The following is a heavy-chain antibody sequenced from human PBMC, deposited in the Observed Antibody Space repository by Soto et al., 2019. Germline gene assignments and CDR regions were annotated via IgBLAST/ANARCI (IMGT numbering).Heavy chain of an antibody. CDR1: GFNFNKCG. CDR2: VSNDGNNK. CDR3: AKVGEDSGGYYFDY. Sequence: QVQLMESGGGVVQPGRSQRLSCAASGFNFNKCGMHWVRQAPGKGLEWVAFVSNDGNNKYYADSGMGRFTISRDNSKNTLYLQMNSLRPEDTAVYYCAKVGEDSGGYYFDYWGPGILVTVSS. D-gene: IGHD3-22*01. J-gene: IGHJ4*02. V-gene: IGHV3-30*18.